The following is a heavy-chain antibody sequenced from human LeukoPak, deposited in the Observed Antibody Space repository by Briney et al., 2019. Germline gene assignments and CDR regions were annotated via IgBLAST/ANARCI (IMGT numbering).Heavy chain of an antibody. J-gene: IGHJ4*02. Sequence: GASVKVSCKASGYTFTSYYMHWVRQAPGQGLEWMGIINPSGGSTTYAQKFQGRVTMTRDMSTSTVYMELNSLGSEDTAMYYCAREVGYGDYEADYWGQGTLVTVSS. D-gene: IGHD4-17*01. CDR2: INPSGGST. CDR1: GYTFTSYY. CDR3: AREVGYGDYEADY. V-gene: IGHV1-46*01.